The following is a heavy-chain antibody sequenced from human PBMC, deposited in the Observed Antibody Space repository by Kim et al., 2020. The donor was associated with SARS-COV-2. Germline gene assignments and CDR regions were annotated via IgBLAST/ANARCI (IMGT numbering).Heavy chain of an antibody. CDR1: GFTFSSYG. Sequence: GGSLRRSCAASGFTFSSYGMHWVRQAPGKGLEWVAVIWYDGSNKYYADSVKGRFTISRDNSKNTLYLQMNSLRAEDTAVYYCASAYCGGDCYSSYYYYGMDVWGQGTTVTVSS. V-gene: IGHV3-33*01. J-gene: IGHJ6*02. D-gene: IGHD2-21*02. CDR2: IWYDGSNK. CDR3: ASAYCGGDCYSSYYYYGMDV.